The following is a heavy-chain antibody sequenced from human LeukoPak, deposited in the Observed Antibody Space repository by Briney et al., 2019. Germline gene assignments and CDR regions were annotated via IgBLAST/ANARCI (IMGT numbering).Heavy chain of an antibody. D-gene: IGHD3-22*01. Sequence: GASVKVSCKTSGYTFTNYPMNWVRQAPGQGLEWMGGFDPEDGETIYAQKFQGRVTMTEDTSTDTAYMELSSLRSEDTAVYYCATGNYYDSSGYYLDYWGQGTLVTVSS. CDR1: GYTFTNYP. CDR3: ATGNYYDSSGYYLDY. J-gene: IGHJ4*02. CDR2: FDPEDGET. V-gene: IGHV1-24*01.